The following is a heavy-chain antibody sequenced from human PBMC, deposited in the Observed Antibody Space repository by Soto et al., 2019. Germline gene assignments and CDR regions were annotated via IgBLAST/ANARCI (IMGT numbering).Heavy chain of an antibody. CDR1: GFTFTNAW. CDR3: TTDFNCGGVCPFDY. V-gene: IGHV3-15*07. J-gene: IGHJ4*02. D-gene: IGHD2-21*02. Sequence: EVQLVESGGGLVKPGGSLRLSCAASGFTFTNAWMNWVRQAPGKGLEWVGRIKSKTDGGTTDYAAPVKGRFTISRDDSKNTLYLQMNSLKSEDTAVYYCTTDFNCGGVCPFDYWGQGTLVTVSS. CDR2: IKSKTDGGTT.